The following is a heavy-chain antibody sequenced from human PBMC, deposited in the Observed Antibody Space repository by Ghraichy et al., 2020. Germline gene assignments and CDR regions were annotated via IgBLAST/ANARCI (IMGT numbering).Heavy chain of an antibody. D-gene: IGHD3-10*01. J-gene: IGHJ6*02. CDR2: INPNSGGT. V-gene: IGHV1-2*04. Sequence: ASVKVSCKASGYTFTGYYMHWVRQAPGQGLEWMGWINPNSGGTNYAQKFQGWVTMTRDTSISTAYMELSRLRSDDTAVYYCARDEGSGSYYDEYYYYDGMDGWGQGTTVTVSS. CDR3: ARDEGSGSYYDEYYYYDGMDG. CDR1: GYTFTGYY.